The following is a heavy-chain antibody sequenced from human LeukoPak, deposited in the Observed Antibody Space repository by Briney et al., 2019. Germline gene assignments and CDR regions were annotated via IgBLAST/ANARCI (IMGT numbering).Heavy chain of an antibody. CDR3: AREYIVVVPAAISTYYYYGMDV. CDR1: GYTFTSYG. CDR2: ISAYNGNT. J-gene: IGHJ6*02. Sequence: ASVKVSCKASGYTFTSYGISWVRQAPGQGLEWMGWISAYNGNTNYAQKLQGRVTMTTDTSTSTAYMELRSLRSDDTAVYYCAREYIVVVPAAISTYYYYGMDVWGQGTTVTVSS. D-gene: IGHD2-2*01. V-gene: IGHV1-18*01.